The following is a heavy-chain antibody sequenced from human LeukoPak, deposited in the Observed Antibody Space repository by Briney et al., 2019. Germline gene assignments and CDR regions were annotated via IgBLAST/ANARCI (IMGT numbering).Heavy chain of an antibody. V-gene: IGHV4-34*01. D-gene: IGHD1-14*01. CDR2: INHSGST. CDR1: GGSFSGYY. CDR3: ARGKPVRLDY. Sequence: SETLPLTCAVYGGSFSGYYWSWIRQPPGKGLEWIGEINHSGSTNYNPSLKSRVTISVDTSKNQFSLKLSSVTAADTAVYYCARGKPVRLDYWGQGTLVTVSS. J-gene: IGHJ4*02.